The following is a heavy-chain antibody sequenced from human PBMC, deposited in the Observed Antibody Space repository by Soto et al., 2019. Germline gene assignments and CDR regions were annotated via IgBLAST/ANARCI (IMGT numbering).Heavy chain of an antibody. Sequence: SLKVSCKASVGTFSSYAIRWVRQAPGQGLEWMGGIIPIFGTANYAQKFQGRVTITADKSTIIAYMELSSLRSEDTAVYYCASHYYEDSSGYSQKYNGFDPWGQGTLVTVSS. V-gene: IGHV1-69*06. CDR2: IIPIFGTA. J-gene: IGHJ5*02. D-gene: IGHD3-22*01. CDR3: ASHYYEDSSGYSQKYNGFDP. CDR1: VGTFSSYA.